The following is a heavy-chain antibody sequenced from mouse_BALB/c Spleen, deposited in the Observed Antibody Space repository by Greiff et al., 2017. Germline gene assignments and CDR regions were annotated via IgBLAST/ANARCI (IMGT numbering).Heavy chain of an antibody. CDR3: ARLDSSGYVDYARDY. D-gene: IGHD3-2*01. CDR2: ISNGGGST. J-gene: IGHJ4*01. Sequence: DVKLVESGGGLVQPGGSLKLSCAASGFTFSSYTMSWVRQTPEKRLEWVAYISNGGGSTYYPDTVKGRFTISRDNAKNTLYLQMSSLKSEDTAMYYGARLDSSGYVDYARDYWGQGTSVTVAS. V-gene: IGHV5-12-2*01. CDR1: GFTFSSYT.